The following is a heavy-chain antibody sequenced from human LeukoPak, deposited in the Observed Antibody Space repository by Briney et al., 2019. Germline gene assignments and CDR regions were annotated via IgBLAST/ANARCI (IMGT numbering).Heavy chain of an antibody. CDR3: ARDSGYRFDY. Sequence: GALRLSCAASGFTFSSYTMNWVRQAPGKGLEWVSSISSSSNTIYYADSVKGRFTMSRDNAKNSLYLQMNSQRAEDTAVYYCARDSGYRFDYWGQGTLVTVSS. D-gene: IGHD5-12*01. V-gene: IGHV3-48*04. CDR2: ISSSSNTI. J-gene: IGHJ4*02. CDR1: GFTFSSYT.